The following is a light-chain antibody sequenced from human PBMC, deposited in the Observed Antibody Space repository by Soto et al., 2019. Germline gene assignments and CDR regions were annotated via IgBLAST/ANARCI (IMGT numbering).Light chain of an antibody. CDR2: AAS. V-gene: IGKV1-27*01. J-gene: IGKJ5*01. Sequence: DIQMTQSPASLSASVGDRVTITCRASQGISKYLAWYQQKPGKVPKLLIYAASTLQSGVPARFSGSGSGTDFTLTISGLEPEDFAVYHCQQYSTWPLTFGQGTRLEIK. CDR1: QGISKY. CDR3: QQYSTWPLT.